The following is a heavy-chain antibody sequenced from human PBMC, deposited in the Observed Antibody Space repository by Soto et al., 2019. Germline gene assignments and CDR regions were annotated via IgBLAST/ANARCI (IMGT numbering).Heavy chain of an antibody. J-gene: IGHJ4*02. V-gene: IGHV4-61*01. CDR1: GGYVSSDSYY. D-gene: IGHD4-17*01. CDR2: IYFSGPT. Sequence: QVQLQESGPRLVQPSETLSLTCSVSGGYVSSDSYYWSWIRQPPGAGLEWIGYIYFSGPTNYNPSLESRVTILVDSSKNQFSLKLSSVTAADTAVYYCARSPDSGDYVDYWGQGTLVAVSS. CDR3: ARSPDSGDYVDY.